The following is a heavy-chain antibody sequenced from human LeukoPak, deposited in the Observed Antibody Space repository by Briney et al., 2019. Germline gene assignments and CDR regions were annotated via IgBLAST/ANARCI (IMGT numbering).Heavy chain of an antibody. Sequence: ASVKVSCKASGGTFSSYAISWVRQAPGQGLEWMGWVSTFNGNTNYAQKFQGRVTMTRDISTSTAYMDLRSLTSDDTAVYYCARDYSGLDYFDYWGQGTLVTVSS. CDR3: ARDYSGLDYFDY. D-gene: IGHD6-19*01. J-gene: IGHJ4*02. CDR1: GGTFSSYA. V-gene: IGHV1-18*01. CDR2: VSTFNGNT.